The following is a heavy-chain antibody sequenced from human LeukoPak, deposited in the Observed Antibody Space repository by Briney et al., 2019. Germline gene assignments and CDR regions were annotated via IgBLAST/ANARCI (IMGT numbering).Heavy chain of an antibody. CDR1: GFTFSSYA. CDR2: ISYDGSNK. V-gene: IGHV3-30-3*01. J-gene: IGHJ4*02. Sequence: GRSLRLPCAASGFTFSSYAMHWVRQAPGKGLEWVAVISYDGSNKYYADSVKGRFTISRDNSKNTLYLQMNSLRAEDTAVYYCASRQYDSSGHYPFAYWGQGTLATVSS. D-gene: IGHD3-22*01. CDR3: ASRQYDSSGHYPFAY.